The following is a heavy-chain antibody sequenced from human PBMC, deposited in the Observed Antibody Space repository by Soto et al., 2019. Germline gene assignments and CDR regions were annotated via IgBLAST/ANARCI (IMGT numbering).Heavy chain of an antibody. CDR3: ARALYCSGGSCSPLRGMDV. D-gene: IGHD2-15*01. CDR1: GSSITNGYY. V-gene: IGHV4-38-2*01. Sequence: PSETLSLTCAVSGSSITNGYYWGWIRQHPGQGLEWIGTIYHSGRTYYNPSLQPRVTKAVDTSKNQFSLKLSSVAAADTAVYYCARALYCSGGSCSPLRGMDVWGQGTTVTVSS. J-gene: IGHJ6*02. CDR2: IYHSGRT.